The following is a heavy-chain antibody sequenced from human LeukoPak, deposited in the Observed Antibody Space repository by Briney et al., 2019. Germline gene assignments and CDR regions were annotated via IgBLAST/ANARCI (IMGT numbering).Heavy chain of an antibody. CDR2: INSDGSST. CDR1: GSTFSSYW. V-gene: IGHV3-74*01. J-gene: IGHJ4*02. CDR3: ARAVRGYCSGGSCYALDY. Sequence: PGGSLRLSCAASGSTFSSYWMHWVRQAPGKGLVWVSRINSDGSSTSYTDSVKGRFTISRDNAKNTLYLQMNSLRAEDTAVYYCARAVRGYCSGGSCYALDYWGQGTLVTVSS. D-gene: IGHD2-15*01.